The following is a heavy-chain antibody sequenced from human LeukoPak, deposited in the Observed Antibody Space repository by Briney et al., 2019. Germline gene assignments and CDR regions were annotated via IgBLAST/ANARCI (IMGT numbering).Heavy chain of an antibody. J-gene: IGHJ4*02. V-gene: IGHV3-7*03. CDR1: GFMFSNSW. CDR3: ASGFH. Sequence: GGSLRLSCAASGFMFSNSWMNWVRQAPGKGLEWLANIRQDGSEKHYVDSVKGRFTISRDNSKNSLYLQMNSPRVEDTAVYYCASGFHWGQGTLVTVSS. D-gene: IGHD2/OR15-2a*01. CDR2: IRQDGSEK.